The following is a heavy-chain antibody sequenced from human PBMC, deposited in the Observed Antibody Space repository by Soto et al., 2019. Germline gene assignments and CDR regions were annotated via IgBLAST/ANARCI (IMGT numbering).Heavy chain of an antibody. V-gene: IGHV1-2*02. D-gene: IGHD6-19*01. CDR1: GYTFTGYY. CDR3: ARGEEYSSGWYVGLSYYYYGMDV. J-gene: IGHJ6*02. Sequence: GASVKVSCKASGYTFTGYYMHWVRQAPGQGLEWMGWINPNSGGTNYAQKFQGRVTMTRDTSISTAYMELSRLRSDDTAVYYCARGEEYSSGWYVGLSYYYYGMDVWGQGTTVTVSS. CDR2: INPNSGGT.